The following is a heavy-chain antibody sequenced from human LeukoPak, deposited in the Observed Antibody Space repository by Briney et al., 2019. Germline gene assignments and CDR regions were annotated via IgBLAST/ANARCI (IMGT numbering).Heavy chain of an antibody. CDR3: AGYDFWSGYYFDY. Sequence: SETLSLSCTVSGGSVSSGSYYGSWIRQPPGKGLEWIGYIYYSGSTNYNPSLKSRVTISVDTSKNQFSLKLSSVTAADTAVYYCAGYDFWSGYYFDYWGQGTLVTVSS. J-gene: IGHJ4*02. CDR1: GGSVSSGSYY. CDR2: IYYSGST. D-gene: IGHD3-3*01. V-gene: IGHV4-61*01.